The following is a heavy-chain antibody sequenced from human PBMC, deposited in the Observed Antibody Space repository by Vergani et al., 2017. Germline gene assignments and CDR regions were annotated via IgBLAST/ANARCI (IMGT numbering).Heavy chain of an antibody. J-gene: IGHJ4*02. CDR2: IYHSGST. D-gene: IGHD4-11*01. CDR3: ARSDSNYVFFDY. Sequence: QVQLPESGPGLVKPSETLSLTCAVSGYFISSGFYWGWIRQPPGKGLEWIASIYHSGSTYYNPSLKSRGSISKATSKNQFSLKLSSVTAADTAVYYCARSDSNYVFFDYWGQGTLVTVSS. CDR1: GYFISSGFY. V-gene: IGHV4-38-2*01.